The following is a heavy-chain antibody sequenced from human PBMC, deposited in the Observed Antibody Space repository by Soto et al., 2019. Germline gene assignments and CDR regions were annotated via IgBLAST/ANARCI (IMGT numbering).Heavy chain of an antibody. J-gene: IGHJ6*02. V-gene: IGHV3-66*01. CDR2: IYSTGSK. CDR3: AITTTHYYYYGMDV. D-gene: IGHD3-3*01. CDR1: GFTVSSKY. Sequence: PGGSLRLSCAASGFTVSSKYMSWVRQAPGKGLEWVSSIYSTGSKYYADSVKGRFTISRDDSKNTLYLQMSSLRAEDTAVYYCAITTTHYYYYGMDVWGQGTTVTVSS.